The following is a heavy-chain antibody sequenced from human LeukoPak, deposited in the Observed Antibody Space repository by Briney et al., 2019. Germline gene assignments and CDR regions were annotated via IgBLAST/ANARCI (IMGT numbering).Heavy chain of an antibody. Sequence: GGSLRLSCAASGFTLSKYWMHWVRQAPGKGLAWVSRISSDGTTTAYADSVKGRFTISRDSAKNMLYLQMNSLRVEDTAMYYCASPGDNYAILGLDYWGQGTLVTVSP. CDR3: ASPGDNYAILGLDY. CDR2: ISSDGTTT. D-gene: IGHD3-9*01. V-gene: IGHV3-74*01. CDR1: GFTLSKYW. J-gene: IGHJ4*02.